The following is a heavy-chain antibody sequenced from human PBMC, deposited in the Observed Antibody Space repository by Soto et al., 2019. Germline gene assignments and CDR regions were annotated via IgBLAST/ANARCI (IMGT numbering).Heavy chain of an antibody. CDR3: ARATNWNRALFDY. CDR2: INSDGSST. CDR1: GFTFSSYW. J-gene: IGHJ4*02. D-gene: IGHD1-1*01. Sequence: GGSLRLSCAASGFTFSSYWMHWVRQAPGKGLVWVSRINSDGSSTSYADSVKGRFTISRDNAKNTLYLQMNSLRAEDTAAYYCARATNWNRALFDYWGQGTLVTVSS. V-gene: IGHV3-74*01.